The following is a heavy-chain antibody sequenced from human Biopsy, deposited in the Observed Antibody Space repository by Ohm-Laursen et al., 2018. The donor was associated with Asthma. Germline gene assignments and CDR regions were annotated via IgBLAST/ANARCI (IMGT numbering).Heavy chain of an antibody. CDR2: INPNSGGT. CDR3: ARGQKSAGDRWFDP. J-gene: IGHJ5*02. V-gene: IGHV1-2*06. Sequence: SVKVSCKASGYTFIGCHIHWMRQAPGQGLEWMGRINPNSGGTNYAQKFQGRVTTTRDTSISTAYMEVSRLRSDDTAVYYCARGQKSAGDRWFDPWGQGTLVTVSS. CDR1: GYTFIGCH. D-gene: IGHD6-13*01.